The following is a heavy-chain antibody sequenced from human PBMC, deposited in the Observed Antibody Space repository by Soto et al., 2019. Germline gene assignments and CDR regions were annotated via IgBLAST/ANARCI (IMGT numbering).Heavy chain of an antibody. J-gene: IGHJ4*02. CDR3: ARVGIVVVPAATYYFDY. D-gene: IGHD2-2*01. CDR1: GDSISSGGSY. CDR2: IYYSGST. Sequence: SETLSLTCTVSGDSISSGGSYWSWIRQHPGKGLEWIGYIYYSGSTYYNPSLKSRVTISVDTSKNQFSLKLSSVTAADTAVYYCARVGIVVVPAATYYFDYWGQGTLVTVSS. V-gene: IGHV4-31*03.